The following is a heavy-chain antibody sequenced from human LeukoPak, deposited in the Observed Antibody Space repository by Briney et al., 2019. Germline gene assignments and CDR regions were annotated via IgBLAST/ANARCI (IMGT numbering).Heavy chain of an antibody. CDR1: GFTFSSYG. J-gene: IGHJ4*02. D-gene: IGHD5-24*01. CDR2: IWYDGSNK. Sequence: PGGSLRLSCAASGFTFSSYGMHWVRQAPGKGLEWVAVIWYDGSNKYYADSVKGRITISRDNSKNTLYLQMNSLRAEDTAVYYCAKDLMEMATISGFDYWGQGTLVTVSA. V-gene: IGHV3-33*06. CDR3: AKDLMEMATISGFDY.